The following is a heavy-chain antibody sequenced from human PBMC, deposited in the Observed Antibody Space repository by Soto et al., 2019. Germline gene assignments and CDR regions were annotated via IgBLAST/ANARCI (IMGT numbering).Heavy chain of an antibody. V-gene: IGHV4-31*03. D-gene: IGHD5-12*01. Sequence: SETLSLTCTVSGGSISSGGYYWSWIRQHPGKGLEWIGYIYYSGSTYYNPSLKSRVTISVDTSKNQFSLKLSSVTAADTAVYYCARGRDDGYNVDYWGQGTLVTVSS. CDR2: IYYSGST. CDR1: GGSISSGGYY. J-gene: IGHJ4*02. CDR3: ARGRDDGYNVDY.